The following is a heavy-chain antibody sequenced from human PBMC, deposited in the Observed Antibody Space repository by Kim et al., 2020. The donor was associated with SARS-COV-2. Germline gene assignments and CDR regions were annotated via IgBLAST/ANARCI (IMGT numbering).Heavy chain of an antibody. Sequence: SETLSLTCAVYGGSFSGYYWNWIRQPPGKGLEWIGEINHSGSTNYNPSLKSRVAMSVDTSKNQFSLKLNSVTAADTAVYYCARGTVTTLVRFRSGTTPFDYWGQGTLVTVSS. V-gene: IGHV4-34*01. J-gene: IGHJ4*02. CDR3: ARGTVTTLVRFRSGTTPFDY. CDR1: GGSFSGYY. CDR2: INHSGST. D-gene: IGHD4-17*01.